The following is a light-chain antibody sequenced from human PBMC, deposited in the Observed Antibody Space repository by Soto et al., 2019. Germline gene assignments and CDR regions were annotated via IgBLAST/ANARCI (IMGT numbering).Light chain of an antibody. CDR3: QQRSNWPPSIT. V-gene: IGKV3-11*01. J-gene: IGKJ5*01. Sequence: EIVMTQSPATLSVSPGERATLSCRASQSVSGYLAWYQQKPGQAPRLLIYDASNRATGIPARFSGSGSGTDFTLTISSLEPEDFAVYYCQQRSNWPPSITFGQGTRLEIK. CDR2: DAS. CDR1: QSVSGY.